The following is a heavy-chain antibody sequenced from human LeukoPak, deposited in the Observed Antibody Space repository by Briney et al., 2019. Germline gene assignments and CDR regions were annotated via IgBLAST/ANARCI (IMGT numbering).Heavy chain of an antibody. J-gene: IGHJ4*02. V-gene: IGHV4-34*01. Sequence: SETLSLTCAVYGGSFSGYYWSWIRQPPGKGLEWIGEINHSGSTNYNPSLKSRVTISVDTSKNQFSLKLSSVTAADTAVYYCARGGGLEFDYWGQGTLVTDSS. CDR2: INHSGST. CDR3: ARGGGLEFDY. CDR1: GGSFSGYY. D-gene: IGHD3-16*01.